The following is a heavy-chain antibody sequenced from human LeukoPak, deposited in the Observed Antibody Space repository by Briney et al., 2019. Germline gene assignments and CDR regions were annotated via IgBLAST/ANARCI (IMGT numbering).Heavy chain of an antibody. CDR3: ARADYGNNWFDP. CDR2: INHSGST. CDR1: GGSFSGYY. Sequence: SETLSLTCAVYGGSFSGYYWSWIRQPPGKGLEWIGEINHSGSTNYNPSPKSRVTISVDTSKNQFSLKLSSVTAADTAVYYCARADYGNNWFDPWGRGTLVTVSS. V-gene: IGHV4-34*01. D-gene: IGHD4-17*01. J-gene: IGHJ5*02.